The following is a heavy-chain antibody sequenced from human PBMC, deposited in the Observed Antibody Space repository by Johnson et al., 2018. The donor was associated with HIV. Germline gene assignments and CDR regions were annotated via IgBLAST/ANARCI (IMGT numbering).Heavy chain of an antibody. D-gene: IGHD1-26*01. J-gene: IGHJ3*02. CDR1: GFTVSSYA. V-gene: IGHV3-30-3*01. CDR3: AIGQSGSYGAFDI. Sequence: VQLVESGGGVVQPGRSLRLSCAASGFTVSSYAIHWVRQAPGKGLQWVAVISYDGSNKYYADSVKGRFTISRDNSKNTLYLQMNSLRGEDTAVYYCAIGQSGSYGAFDIWGQGTMVTVSS. CDR2: ISYDGSNK.